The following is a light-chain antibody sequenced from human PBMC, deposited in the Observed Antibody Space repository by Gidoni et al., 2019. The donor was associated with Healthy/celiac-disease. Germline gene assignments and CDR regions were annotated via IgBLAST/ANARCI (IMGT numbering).Light chain of an antibody. CDR3: QQSYSTPRT. CDR2: AAS. CDR1: QSISSY. V-gene: IGKV1-39*01. Sequence: DIQMTQSPSSLSASVGDRNRVTITCRASQSISSYLNWYQQKPGKAPKLLIYAASSLQSGVPSRFSGSGSGTDFTLTISSLQPEDFATYYCQQSYSTPRTFDQGTKVGIK. J-gene: IGKJ1*01.